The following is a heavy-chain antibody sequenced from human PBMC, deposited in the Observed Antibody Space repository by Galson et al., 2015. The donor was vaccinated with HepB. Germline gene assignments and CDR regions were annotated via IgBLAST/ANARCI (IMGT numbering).Heavy chain of an antibody. D-gene: IGHD3-22*01. V-gene: IGHV1-2*02. CDR1: GSTFTGYY. Sequence: SVKVSCKASGSTFTGYYMHWVRQAPGQGLEWMGWINPNSGGTNYAQKFQGRVTMTRDTSISTAYMELSRLRSDDTAVYYCARGPAPYYYDSSGYSEYWGQGTLVTVSS. CDR3: ARGPAPYYYDSSGYSEY. J-gene: IGHJ4*02. CDR2: INPNSGGT.